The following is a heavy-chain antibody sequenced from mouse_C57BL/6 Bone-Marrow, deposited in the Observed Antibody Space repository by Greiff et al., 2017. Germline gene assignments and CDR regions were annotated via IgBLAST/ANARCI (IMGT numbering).Heavy chain of an antibody. CDR2: IDPENGDT. CDR3: TTAECWYFYV. V-gene: IGHV14-4*01. J-gene: IGHJ1*03. CDR1: GFNIKDDY. Sequence: EVKLMESGAELVRPGASVKLSCTASGFNIKDDYMHWVKQRPEQGLAWIGWIDPENGDTEYDSKVQGKATITADTYSNTAYLQLSSLTSADTAVYYCTTAECWYFYVWGTSTTVTVSS.